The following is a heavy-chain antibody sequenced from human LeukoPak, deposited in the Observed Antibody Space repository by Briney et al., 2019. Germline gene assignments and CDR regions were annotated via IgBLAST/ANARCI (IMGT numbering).Heavy chain of an antibody. CDR2: ISSSSSYI. D-gene: IGHD3-10*01. V-gene: IGHV3-21*01. CDR1: GFTFSSYS. CDR3: ARDPRRGLWFGVYYMDV. Sequence: GGSLRLSCAASGFTFSSYSMNWVRQAPGKGLEWVSSISSSSSYIYYADSVKGRFTISRDNAKNSLYLQMNSLRAEDTAVYYCARDPRRGLWFGVYYMDVWGKGTTVTVSS. J-gene: IGHJ6*03.